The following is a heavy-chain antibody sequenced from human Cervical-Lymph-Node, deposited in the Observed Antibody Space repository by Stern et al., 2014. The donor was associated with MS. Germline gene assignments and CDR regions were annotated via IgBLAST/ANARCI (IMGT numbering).Heavy chain of an antibody. V-gene: IGHV4-31*03. CDR1: GGSISSGGFY. CDR2: IYCSGST. J-gene: IGHJ2*01. Sequence: QVQLVESGPGLVKPSQTLSLTCTVSGGSISSGGFYWSWIRQHPGKGLEWLGLIYCSGSTYYNPTLKSRVTISVDTSKNQFSLKLSSVPAADTAVYYCARAPREAAAGPPLWYFDLWGRGTLVTVSS. D-gene: IGHD6-13*01. CDR3: ARAPREAAAGPPLWYFDL.